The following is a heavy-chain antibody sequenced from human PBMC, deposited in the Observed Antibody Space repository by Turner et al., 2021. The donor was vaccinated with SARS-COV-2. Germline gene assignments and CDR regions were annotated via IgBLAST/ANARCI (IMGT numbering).Heavy chain of an antibody. CDR3: ARHQWLRGAFDI. D-gene: IGHD5-12*01. CDR2: IYYSGST. J-gene: IGHJ3*02. V-gene: IGHV4-59*08. CDR1: GGSIRSYF. Sequence: QVQLQESGPGLVKPSETLSLTCTVSGGSIRSYFWSWIRQPPGKGLAWLGYIYYSGSTNYNPSLKSRVTISVDTSKNQFSLKLSSVTAADTAVYFCARHQWLRGAFDIWGQGTMVTVSS.